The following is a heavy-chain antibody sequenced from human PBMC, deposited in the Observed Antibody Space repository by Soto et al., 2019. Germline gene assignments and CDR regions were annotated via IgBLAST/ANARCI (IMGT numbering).Heavy chain of an antibody. D-gene: IGHD6-6*01. CDR2: INDSGIT. J-gene: IGHJ6*02. Sequence: QVQLQQWGAEVLKPSETLSLTCVVNGGSFSGYYWSWIRQSPGKGLEWIGEINDSGITDSNPSLESRVTISVDRSEDQVSLNLNSVTSADSAVYHCARGLASVPDRRGNGYYGLDVWGQGTTVTLSS. CDR1: GGSFSGYY. CDR3: ARGLASVPDRRGNGYYGLDV. V-gene: IGHV4-34*01.